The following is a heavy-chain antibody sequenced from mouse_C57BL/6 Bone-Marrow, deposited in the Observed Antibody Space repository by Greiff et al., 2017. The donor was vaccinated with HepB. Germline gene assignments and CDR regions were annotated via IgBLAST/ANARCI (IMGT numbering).Heavy chain of an antibody. V-gene: IGHV1-5*01. J-gene: IGHJ1*03. Sequence: VQLQQSGTVLARPGASVKMSCKTSGYTFTSYWMHWVKQRPGQGLERIGAIYPGNSDTSYNQKFKGKAKLTAVTSASTAYMELSSLTNEDSAVYYCTRYQRRGNWYFDVWGTGTTVTVSS. CDR3: TRYQRRGNWYFDV. CDR1: GYTFTSYW. CDR2: IYPGNSDT.